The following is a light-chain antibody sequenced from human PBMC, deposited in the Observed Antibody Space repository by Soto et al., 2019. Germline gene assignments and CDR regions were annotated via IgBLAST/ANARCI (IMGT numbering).Light chain of an antibody. J-gene: IGKJ3*01. CDR1: QSISSY. V-gene: IGKV1-39*01. CDR2: AAS. CDR3: QQSYSTPFT. Sequence: DIQMTQSPSSLSASVGDRVTITCRASQSISSYLNWYQQKPGKAPKLLIYAASSLRSGVPSRFSGSGSGTDFTLTISSLQPEDFATYYCQQSYSTPFTVGPGTKVDIK.